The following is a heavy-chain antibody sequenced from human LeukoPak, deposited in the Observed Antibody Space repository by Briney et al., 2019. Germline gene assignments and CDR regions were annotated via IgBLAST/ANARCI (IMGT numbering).Heavy chain of an antibody. CDR2: IYYRGST. CDR1: GGSISSSSYY. J-gene: IGHJ6*03. Sequence: SETLSLTCTVSGGSISSSSYYWGWIRQPPGKGLEWIGSIYYRGSTYYNPSLKSRVTISVDTSKNQFSLKLSSVTAADAAVYYCARGYCSGGSCYSYYYYNYMDVWGKGTTVTVSS. V-gene: IGHV4-39*07. CDR3: ARGYCSGGSCYSYYYYNYMDV. D-gene: IGHD2-15*01.